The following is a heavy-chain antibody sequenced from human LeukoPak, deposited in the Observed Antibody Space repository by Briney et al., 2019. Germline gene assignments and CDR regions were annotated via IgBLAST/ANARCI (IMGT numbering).Heavy chain of an antibody. CDR2: ISSSSSYI. J-gene: IGHJ4*02. Sequence: GGSLRLSCAASGFTFSSYSMNWVRQAPGRGLEWVSSISSSSSYIYYADSVKGRFTISRDNAKNSLYLQVNSLRAEDTAIYYCARVVGIAVAGTGYWGQGTLVTVSS. CDR3: ARVVGIAVAGTGY. CDR1: GFTFSSYS. V-gene: IGHV3-21*01. D-gene: IGHD6-19*01.